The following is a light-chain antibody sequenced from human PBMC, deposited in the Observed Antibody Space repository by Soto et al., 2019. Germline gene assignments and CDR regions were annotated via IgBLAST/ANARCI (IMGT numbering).Light chain of an antibody. CDR1: QSISNS. J-gene: IGKJ2*01. CDR3: QQTFSPPHT. Sequence: DIQMTQSLSSLSASVGDTVTITCRASQSISNSLSWYQQKPGKAPKFLIYVESTLQRGVPSRFSCSGSGRDFTLTISRLQPEDVATYYSQQTFSPPHTFGQWNKLEIK. CDR2: VES. V-gene: IGKV1-39*01.